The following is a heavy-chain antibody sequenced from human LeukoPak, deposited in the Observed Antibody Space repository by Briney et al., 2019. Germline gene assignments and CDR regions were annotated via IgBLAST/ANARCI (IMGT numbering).Heavy chain of an antibody. Sequence: ASVKVSCKASGYTFTSYGISWVRQAPGQPLEWMGWISAYNGNTNYAQKLQGRVTMTTDTSTSTAYLELRSLSSDDTGVYYCAREAFSMTTVTTFGDYWGQGTLVTVSS. CDR1: GYTFTSYG. V-gene: IGHV1-18*01. D-gene: IGHD4-17*01. CDR3: AREAFSMTTVTTFGDY. CDR2: ISAYNGNT. J-gene: IGHJ4*02.